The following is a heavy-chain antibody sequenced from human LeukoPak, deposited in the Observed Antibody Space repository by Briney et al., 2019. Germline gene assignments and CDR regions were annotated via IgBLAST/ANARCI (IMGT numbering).Heavy chain of an antibody. Sequence: GGSLRLSCAASGFTFSSYGTHWVRQAPGKGLEWVAVISYDGSNKYYADSVKGRFTISRDNSKNTLYLQMSGLRVEDTAVYHCASDSPYYGMDVWGQGTTVTVSS. CDR1: GFTFSSYG. CDR3: ASDSPYYGMDV. J-gene: IGHJ6*02. V-gene: IGHV3-30*03. CDR2: ISYDGSNK.